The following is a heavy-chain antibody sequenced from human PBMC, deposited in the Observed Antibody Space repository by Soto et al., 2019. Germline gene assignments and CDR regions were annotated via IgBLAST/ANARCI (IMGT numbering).Heavy chain of an antibody. J-gene: IGHJ4*02. V-gene: IGHV1-18*01. CDR3: ARAVAVAADFDY. CDR1: GYTFTNFG. D-gene: IGHD6-19*01. Sequence: ASVKVSCKASGYTFTNFGISWVRQAPGQGLEWMGWISAYNGNTNYAQNFQGRVTMTTDTSTSTAYMELRSLRSEDTAVYYCARAVAVAADFDYWGQGTLVTVSS. CDR2: ISAYNGNT.